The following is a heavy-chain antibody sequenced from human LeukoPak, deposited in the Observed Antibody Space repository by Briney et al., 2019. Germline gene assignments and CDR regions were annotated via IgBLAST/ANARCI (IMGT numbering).Heavy chain of an antibody. Sequence: PEGSVKVSCKASGYTFTSYGISWVRQAPGQGLEWMGWISAYNGNTNYAQKLQGRVTMTTDTSTSTAYMELRSLRSDDTAVYYCARAVHDFWSCYPDYWGQGTLVTVSS. CDR1: GYTFTSYG. CDR2: ISAYNGNT. V-gene: IGHV1-18*01. D-gene: IGHD3-3*01. J-gene: IGHJ4*02. CDR3: ARAVHDFWSCYPDY.